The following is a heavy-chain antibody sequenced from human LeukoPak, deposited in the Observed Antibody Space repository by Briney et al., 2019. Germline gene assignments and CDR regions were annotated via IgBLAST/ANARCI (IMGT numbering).Heavy chain of an antibody. CDR3: AKAARRTPGFDY. CDR2: ISGSGGST. V-gene: IGHV3-23*01. Sequence: SGGSLRLSCAASGFTFSSYAMRWVRQAPGKGLEWVSAISGSGGSTYYADSVKGRFTISRDNSKNTLYLQMNSLRAEDTAVYYCAKAARRTPGFDYWGQGTLVTVSS. J-gene: IGHJ4*02. CDR1: GFTFSSYA. D-gene: IGHD1-14*01.